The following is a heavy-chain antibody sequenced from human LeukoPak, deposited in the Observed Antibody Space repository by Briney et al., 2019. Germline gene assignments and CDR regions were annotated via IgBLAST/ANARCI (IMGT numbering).Heavy chain of an antibody. CDR3: ARSKATAAPGYYYYYMDV. J-gene: IGHJ6*03. CDR2: INHSGST. V-gene: IGHV4-34*01. CDR1: GGSFSGYY. D-gene: IGHD2-15*01. Sequence: SETLSLTCAVYGGSFSGYYWSWIPQPPGKGREWIGEINHSGSTNYNPSLTSRGTISVDTSNNQCSLKLSSLTAADTAVYYCARSKATAAPGYYYYYMDVWGKGPPVTVSS.